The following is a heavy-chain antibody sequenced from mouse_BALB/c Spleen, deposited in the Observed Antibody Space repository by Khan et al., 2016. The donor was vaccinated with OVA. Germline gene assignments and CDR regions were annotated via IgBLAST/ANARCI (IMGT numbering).Heavy chain of an antibody. J-gene: IGHJ3*01. Sequence: LKQSGAELAKPGASVKTSCKASGYTFTTYWMHWVKQRPGQGLDWIGYINPSTGYTEYNQKFKDKATLTADKSSSTAYMQLNSLTSEDSAVYYSARRGVYGIFAYWGQGTLVTVSA. CDR2: INPSTGYT. D-gene: IGHD2-1*01. V-gene: IGHV1-7*01. CDR1: GYTFTTYW. CDR3: ARRGVYGIFAY.